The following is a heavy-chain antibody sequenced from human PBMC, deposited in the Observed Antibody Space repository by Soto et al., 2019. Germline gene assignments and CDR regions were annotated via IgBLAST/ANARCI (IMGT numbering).Heavy chain of an antibody. D-gene: IGHD3-10*01. Sequence: LQLQESGPGLVKPSENLSLTCTVSGGSISSSSYYWGWIRQPPGKGLEWIGSIYYSGSTYYTPSTKRRVTISVDTSKNQSPLKLSSVTAADTAVYYCATLWFGESPYWGQGTLVTVSS. CDR2: IYYSGST. V-gene: IGHV4-39*01. J-gene: IGHJ4*02. CDR3: ATLWFGESPY. CDR1: GGSISSSSYY.